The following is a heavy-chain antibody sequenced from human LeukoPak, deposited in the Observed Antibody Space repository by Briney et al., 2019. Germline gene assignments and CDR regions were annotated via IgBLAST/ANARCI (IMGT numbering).Heavy chain of an antibody. V-gene: IGHV4-59*01. CDR3: ARSRNYDSTGYNPTYYFDS. CDR1: GGSIIGYY. D-gene: IGHD3-22*01. Sequence: SEPLSLTCTASGGSIIGYYWTWLRQSPGGGLEYIGYIYTTVVVNYTPSLKSRVTISIDMSRSQFSLRLKSVTAADTAIYYCARSRNYDSTGYNPTYYFDSWGQGALVTVSS. CDR2: IYTTVVV. J-gene: IGHJ4*02.